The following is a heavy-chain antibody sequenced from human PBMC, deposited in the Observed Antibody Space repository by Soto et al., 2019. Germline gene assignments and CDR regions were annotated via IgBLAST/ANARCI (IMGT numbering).Heavy chain of an antibody. CDR3: VRSGDYYNLLDY. V-gene: IGHV3-7*01. Sequence: PGGSLRLCCAASGFTFGVYWMGWVRQAPGKGRGLVANLKRDGSEKYFLESVKGRFTMSRDNANNSLYLQINSLRGDDTAIYYCVRSGDYYNLLDYWGQGTPVTVSS. D-gene: IGHD4-17*01. CDR1: GFTFGVYW. J-gene: IGHJ4*02. CDR2: LKRDGSEK.